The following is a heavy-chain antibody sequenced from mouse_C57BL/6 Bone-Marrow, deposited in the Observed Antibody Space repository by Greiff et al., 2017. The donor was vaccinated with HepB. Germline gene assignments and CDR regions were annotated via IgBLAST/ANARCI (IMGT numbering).Heavy chain of an antibody. CDR1: GFNIKNTY. V-gene: IGHV14-3*01. D-gene: IGHD1-1*01. J-gene: IGHJ1*03. CDR3: ARRGTTVVATRYFYV. Sequence: EVQLQQPVAELVRPGASVKLSCTASGFNIKNTYMHWVKQRPEQGLEWIGRIDPANGNTKYAPKLHGKATITADTSSNTAYLQLSSLTSEDTAIYYCARRGTTVVATRYFYVWGTGTTVTVSS. CDR2: IDPANGNT.